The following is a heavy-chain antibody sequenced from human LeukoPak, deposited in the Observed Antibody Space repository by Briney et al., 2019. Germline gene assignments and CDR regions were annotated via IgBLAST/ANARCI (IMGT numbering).Heavy chain of an antibody. J-gene: IGHJ4*02. CDR3: AKDSDISAFFDY. V-gene: IGHV3-23*01. CDR2: ISGSGTTT. Sequence: GGPPRLSCTASGFTFKNYAINWVRQAPGKGLEWVSRISGSGTTTDYADSVKGRFTVSRDNSKNTVYLQMTSLRAEDTAIYYCAKDSDISAFFDYWGQGTPVTVSS. CDR1: GFTFKNYA. D-gene: IGHD2-15*01.